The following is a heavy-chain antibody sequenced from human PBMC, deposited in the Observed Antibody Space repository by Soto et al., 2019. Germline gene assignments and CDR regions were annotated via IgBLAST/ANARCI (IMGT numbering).Heavy chain of an antibody. CDR3: VRVRVGIGNHFDS. Sequence: SETLSLTCSVSNGSISGFYWTWIRQPPGKILEWIGYIHYSGRTDYNPSLTSRATMSVDTSKNQFSLNLKSITAADTAVYYCVRVRVGIGNHFDSWGRGTLVTVSS. D-gene: IGHD1-26*01. CDR2: IHYSGRT. CDR1: NGSISGFY. J-gene: IGHJ4*02. V-gene: IGHV4-59*12.